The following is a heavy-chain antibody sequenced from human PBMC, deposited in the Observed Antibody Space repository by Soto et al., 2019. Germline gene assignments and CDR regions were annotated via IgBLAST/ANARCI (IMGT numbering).Heavy chain of an antibody. CDR2: ICWDGDE. CDR1: WFSLSTSGVA. D-gene: IGHD2-15*01. J-gene: IGHJ4*02. V-gene: IGHV2-5*02. CDR3: VHRLGCSGGSCYSRNRPFDY. Sequence: QITLKESGPPLVKPTQTLTLTCTFSWFSLSTSGVAVGWIRQPPGKPLAWRALICWDGDERHSPSLKTRLTITKDTSKTQVVLTMTNVDPADTATYYCVHRLGCSGGSCYSRNRPFDYWGQGTLVTVSS.